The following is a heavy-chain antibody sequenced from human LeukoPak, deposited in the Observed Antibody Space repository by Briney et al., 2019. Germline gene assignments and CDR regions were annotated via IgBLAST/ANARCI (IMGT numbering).Heavy chain of an antibody. CDR2: IYYSGST. D-gene: IGHD3-22*01. CDR3: ARDYYDSSGYLSPHNWFDP. V-gene: IGHV4-59*01. J-gene: IGHJ5*02. CDR1: GGSISSYY. Sequence: SETLSLTCTVSGGSISSYYWSWIRQPPGKGLEWIGYIYYSGSTNYNPSLKSRVTISVDTSKNQFSLKLSSVTAADTAVYYCARDYYDSSGYLSPHNWFDPWGQGTLVTVSS.